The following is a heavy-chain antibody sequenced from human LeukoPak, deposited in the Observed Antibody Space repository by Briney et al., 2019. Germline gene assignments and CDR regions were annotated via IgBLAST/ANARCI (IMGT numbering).Heavy chain of an antibody. Sequence: ASVKVSCKASGYTFTSYGISWVRQAPGQGLEWMGWISAYNGNTNYAQKLQGRVTMTTDTSTSTAYMELRSLRSDDTAVYYCARDLRDHYYGSGSRDAFDIWGQGTMVTVSS. J-gene: IGHJ3*02. CDR3: ARDLRDHYYGSGSRDAFDI. CDR2: ISAYNGNT. CDR1: GYTFTSYG. V-gene: IGHV1-18*01. D-gene: IGHD3-10*01.